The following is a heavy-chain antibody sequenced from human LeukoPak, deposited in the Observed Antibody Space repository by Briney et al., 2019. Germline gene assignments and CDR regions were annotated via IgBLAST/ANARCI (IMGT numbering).Heavy chain of an antibody. CDR3: ARFAAAENFDY. V-gene: IGHV4-59*01. CDR1: GGSISSYY. J-gene: IGHJ4*02. CDR2: IYYSGST. D-gene: IGHD6-13*01. Sequence: TSETLSLTCTVSGGSISSYYWSWIRQPPGKGLEWFGYIYYSGSTNYNPSLKSRVTISVDTSKNQFSLKLSSVTAADTAVYYCARFAAAENFDYWGQGTLVTVSS.